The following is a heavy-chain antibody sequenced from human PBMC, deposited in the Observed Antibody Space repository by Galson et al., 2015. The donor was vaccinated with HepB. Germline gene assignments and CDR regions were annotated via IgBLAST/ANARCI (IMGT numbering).Heavy chain of an antibody. J-gene: IGHJ6*02. CDR3: ARDDLATIFGVATSYYYGMDV. V-gene: IGHV3-48*02. CDR1: GFTFSSYS. D-gene: IGHD3-3*01. Sequence: SLRLSCAASGFTFSSYSMNWVRQAPGKGLEWVSYISSSSSTIYYADSVKGRFTISRDNAKNSLYLQMNSLRDEDTAVYYCARDDLATIFGVATSYYYGMDVWGQGTTVTVSS. CDR2: ISSSSSTI.